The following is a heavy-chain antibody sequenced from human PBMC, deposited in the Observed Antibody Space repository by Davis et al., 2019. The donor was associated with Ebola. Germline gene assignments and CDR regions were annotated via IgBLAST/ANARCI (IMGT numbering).Heavy chain of an antibody. CDR1: GYTFTSYD. CDR3: YGDGYDYVWGSSYPGMKQD. CDR2: MNPNSGNT. Sequence: ASVKVSCKASGYTFTSYDINWVRQATGQGLEWMGWMNPNSGNTGYAQKFQGRVTMTRNTSISTAYMELSSLRSEDTAVYYCYGDGYDYVWGSSYPGMKQDWGQGTLVTVSS. D-gene: IGHD3-16*01. J-gene: IGHJ4*02. V-gene: IGHV1-8*01.